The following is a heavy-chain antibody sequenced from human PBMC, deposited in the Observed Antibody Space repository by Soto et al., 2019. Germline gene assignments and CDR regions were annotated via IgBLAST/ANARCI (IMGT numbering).Heavy chain of an antibody. CDR2: IKQDGSEK. CDR1: GFTFSSYW. CDR3: ASVERGYCSSTSCTTLPFDY. Sequence: GGSLRLSCAASGFTFSSYWMSWVRQAPGKGLEWVANIKQDGSEKYYVDSVKGRFTISRDNAKNSLSLQMNSLRAEDTAVYYCASVERGYCSSTSCTTLPFDYWGQGTLVTVSS. V-gene: IGHV3-7*01. J-gene: IGHJ4*02. D-gene: IGHD2-2*01.